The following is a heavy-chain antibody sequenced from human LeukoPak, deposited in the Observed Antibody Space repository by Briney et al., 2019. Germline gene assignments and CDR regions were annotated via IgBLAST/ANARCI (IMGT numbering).Heavy chain of an antibody. V-gene: IGHV3-66*01. CDR3: ARGPSIAARYDAFDI. Sequence: GGSPRLSCAASGLTVSSNYMTWVRQAQGKGLEWVSIIYSGGTTHYADSVKGRFTISRDNAKNSLYLQVISLRAEDTAVYYCARGPSIAARYDAFDIWGQGTMVTVSS. CDR1: GLTVSSNY. J-gene: IGHJ3*02. D-gene: IGHD6-6*01. CDR2: IYSGGTT.